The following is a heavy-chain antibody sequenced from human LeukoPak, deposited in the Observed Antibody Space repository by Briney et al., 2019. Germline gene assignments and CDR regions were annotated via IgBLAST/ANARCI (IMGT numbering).Heavy chain of an antibody. CDR3: ARVRWGYSN. V-gene: IGHV4-39*07. Sequence: PSETLSLTCTVPGGSISGSSYYWGWIRQPPGKGLEWIGSIYYSGSTYYNPSLKSRVTISVDTSKNQFSLKLSSVAAADTAVYYCARVRWGYSNWGQGTLVTVSS. CDR2: IYYSGST. D-gene: IGHD5-18*01. J-gene: IGHJ4*02. CDR1: GGSISGSSYY.